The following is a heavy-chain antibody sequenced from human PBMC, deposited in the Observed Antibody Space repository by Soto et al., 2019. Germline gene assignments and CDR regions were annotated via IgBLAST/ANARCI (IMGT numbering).Heavy chain of an antibody. CDR3: AKPGSGGYYNTEFDF. V-gene: IGHV3-23*01. Sequence: PGGSLRLSCAASGFTFSSYAMNWVRQAPGKGLEWVSTINPGGSSTYYADSVKGRFTISRDNSKNTLYLQMNSLRAEDTAVYYCAKPGSGGYYNTEFDFWGQGTLVTVSS. D-gene: IGHD3-10*01. CDR2: INPGGSST. J-gene: IGHJ4*02. CDR1: GFTFSSYA.